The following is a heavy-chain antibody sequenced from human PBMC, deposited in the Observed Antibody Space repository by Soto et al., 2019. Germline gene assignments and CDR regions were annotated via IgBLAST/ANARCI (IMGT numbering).Heavy chain of an antibody. CDR1: GGSISSSSYY. CDR2: IYYSGST. J-gene: IGHJ6*03. V-gene: IGHV4-39*01. CDR3: ARHRVVRGGYYYMDV. Sequence: SETLSLTCTVSGGSISSSSYYWGWIRQPPGKGLEWIGSIYYSGSTYYNPSLKSRVTISVDTSKNQFSLKLSSVTAADTAVYYCARHRVVRGGYYYMDVWGKGTTVTVSS. D-gene: IGHD3-10*01.